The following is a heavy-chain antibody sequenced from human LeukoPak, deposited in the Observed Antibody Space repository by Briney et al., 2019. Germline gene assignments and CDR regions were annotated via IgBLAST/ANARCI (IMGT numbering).Heavy chain of an antibody. CDR2: ISSSSSYI. J-gene: IGHJ4*02. CDR1: GFTFSSYS. Sequence: GGSLRLSCAASGFTFSSYSMNWVRQAPGKGLEWVSSISSSSSYIYYADSVKGRFTISRDNAKNSLYLQMNSLRAEDTAVYYCARDLSSDYYDSSGYHGVFDYWGQGTPVTVSS. V-gene: IGHV3-21*01. D-gene: IGHD3-22*01. CDR3: ARDLSSDYYDSSGYHGVFDY.